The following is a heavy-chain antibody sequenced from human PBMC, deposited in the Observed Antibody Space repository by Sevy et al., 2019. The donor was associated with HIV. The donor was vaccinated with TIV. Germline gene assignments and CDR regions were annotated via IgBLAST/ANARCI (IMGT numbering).Heavy chain of an antibody. CDR1: GISISSHW. CDR2: IYQDGSEI. J-gene: IGHJ6*02. CDR3: ARAMGV. Sequence: GGSLRLSCVGSGISISSHWMNWVRQSPGKGLEWVANIYQDGSEIYYVDSVKGRFTISRENAKNSGYLQMHSLRVEDSGVYYCARAMGVWGQGTTVTVSS. V-gene: IGHV3-7*01.